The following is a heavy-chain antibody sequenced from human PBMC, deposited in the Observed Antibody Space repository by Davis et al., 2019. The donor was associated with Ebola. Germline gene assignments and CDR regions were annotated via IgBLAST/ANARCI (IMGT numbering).Heavy chain of an antibody. CDR2: ISYDGSNK. V-gene: IGHV3-30-3*01. CDR1: GFTFSSYA. Sequence: GESLKISCAASGFTFSSYAMHWVRQAPGKGLEWVAVISYDGSNKYYADSVKGRFTISRDNSKNTLYLQMNSLRAEDTAVYYCARDTAQGPDGMDVWGQGTTVTVSS. J-gene: IGHJ6*02. CDR3: ARDTAQGPDGMDV. D-gene: IGHD5-18*01.